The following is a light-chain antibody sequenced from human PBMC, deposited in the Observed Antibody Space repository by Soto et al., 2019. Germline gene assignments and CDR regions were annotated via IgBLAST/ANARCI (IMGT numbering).Light chain of an antibody. CDR2: GNS. J-gene: IGLJ1*01. Sequence: QSVLTQPPSVSGAPGQRVTISCTGSSSNIGAGYDVHWYQQLPGTAPKLLIYGNSNRPSGVPDRFSGSKSATSASLAITGLQAEDEADYYCQSYDSSLSRSVFGTGTKLTVL. V-gene: IGLV1-40*01. CDR1: SSNIGAGYD. CDR3: QSYDSSLSRSV.